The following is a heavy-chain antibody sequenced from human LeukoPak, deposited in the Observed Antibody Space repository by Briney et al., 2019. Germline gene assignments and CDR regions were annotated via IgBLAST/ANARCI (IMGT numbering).Heavy chain of an antibody. CDR3: AREELPPSNWFDP. Sequence: SETLSLTCSVSGDSISYFYWSWIRQAAGKGLEWVGYIYSSGSTNYNPSLKSRVTISVDTSKNQFSLKLSSVTAADTAVYYCAREELPPSNWFDPWGQGALVTVSS. V-gene: IGHV4-59*01. CDR2: IYSSGST. J-gene: IGHJ5*02. CDR1: GDSISYFY. D-gene: IGHD1-26*01.